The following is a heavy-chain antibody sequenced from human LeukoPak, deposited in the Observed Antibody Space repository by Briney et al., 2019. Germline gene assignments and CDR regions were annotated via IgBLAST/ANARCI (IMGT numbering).Heavy chain of an antibody. CDR2: INGGGAST. D-gene: IGHD6-19*01. J-gene: IGHJ4*02. V-gene: IGHV3-23*01. Sequence: GGSLRLSCAASGFTFTSYAMSWVRQAPGKGLEWVSVINGGGASTDYADSVKGRFTISRDNSKNTLYLQMNSLRVEDTAVYYCAKGAFEQWLVQVIPFDYWGQRTLVTVSS. CDR3: AKGAFEQWLVQVIPFDY. CDR1: GFTFTSYA.